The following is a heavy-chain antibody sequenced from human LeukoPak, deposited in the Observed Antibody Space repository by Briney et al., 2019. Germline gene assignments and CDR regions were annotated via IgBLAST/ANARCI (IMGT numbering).Heavy chain of an antibody. CDR2: INHSGST. Sequence: SETLSLTCAVYGGSFSGYYWSWIRQPPGNGLDWIGEINHSGSTNYNPSLKSRVTISVDTSKNQFSLKLSSVTAADTAVYYCASRQYDFWSGYPGFEYWGQGTLVTVSS. V-gene: IGHV4-34*01. CDR3: ASRQYDFWSGYPGFEY. D-gene: IGHD3-3*01. J-gene: IGHJ4*02. CDR1: GGSFSGYY.